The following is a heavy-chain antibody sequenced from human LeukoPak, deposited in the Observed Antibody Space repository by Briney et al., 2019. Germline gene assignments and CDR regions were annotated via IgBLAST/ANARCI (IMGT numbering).Heavy chain of an antibody. CDR2: IYYSGST. Sequence: PSETLSLTCTVSGGSISSYYWSWIRQPPGKGLEWIGYIYYSGSTNYNPSLKSRVTISVDTPKNQFSLKLSSVTAADTAVYYCARSGSGGMDFFDYWGQGTLVTVSS. CDR1: GGSISSYY. CDR3: ARSGSGGMDFFDY. V-gene: IGHV4-59*01. D-gene: IGHD6-19*01. J-gene: IGHJ4*02.